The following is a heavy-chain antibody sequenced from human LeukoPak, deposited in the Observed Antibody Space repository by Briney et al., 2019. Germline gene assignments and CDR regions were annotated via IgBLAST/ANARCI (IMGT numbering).Heavy chain of an antibody. V-gene: IGHV4-59*01. D-gene: IGHD3-3*01. CDR3: ASRSSIWSGYQDTLYYFDS. CDR1: GGSISGSY. CDR2: IFYSGST. Sequence: SETLSLTCTVSGGSISGSYWSWIRQPPGKGLEWIGYIFYSGSTHGNPSLKSRVSISVDTSQNQFSLKLSSVTAADTAVYYCASRSSIWSGYQDTLYYFDSWGQGTLVTVSS. J-gene: IGHJ4*02.